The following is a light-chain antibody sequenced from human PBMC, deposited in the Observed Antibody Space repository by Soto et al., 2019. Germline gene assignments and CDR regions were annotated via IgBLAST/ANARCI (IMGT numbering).Light chain of an antibody. V-gene: IGKV1-5*03. CDR2: KAS. Sequence: DIQMTPSPSTLSASVGDRVTITCRASQTITRWRACYQQKPGKAPKVQIYKASSLESGVPSRFSGSGSGTEFTLTISSLQADDFATYYCQQYHSYPYTFGQGTRLEI. J-gene: IGKJ5*01. CDR3: QQYHSYPYT. CDR1: QTITRW.